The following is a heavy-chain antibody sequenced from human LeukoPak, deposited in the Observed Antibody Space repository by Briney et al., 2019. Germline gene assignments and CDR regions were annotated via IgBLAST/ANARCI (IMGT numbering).Heavy chain of an antibody. J-gene: IGHJ4*02. Sequence: GASVKVSCKASGYTFTGYYMHWVRQAPGQGLEWMGWINPNSGGTNYAQKFQGRVTMTRDTSISTAYMELSRLRSDDTAVYYCARDWDSSSSSPDYWGQGTLVTVSS. V-gene: IGHV1-2*02. CDR2: INPNSGGT. CDR1: GYTFTGYY. CDR3: ARDWDSSSSSPDY. D-gene: IGHD6-6*01.